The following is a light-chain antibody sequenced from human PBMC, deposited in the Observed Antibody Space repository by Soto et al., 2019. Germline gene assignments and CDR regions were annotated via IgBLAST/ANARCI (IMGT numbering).Light chain of an antibody. V-gene: IGKV3-20*01. CDR3: QQYGSSPPWT. Sequence: EIVLTQSPGTLSLSPGERATLSCRASQIVSSSYLAWYQQKPGQAPRLLIYGASSRATGIPDRFSGSGSGTDFTLTISRLAPEDFAVYYCQQYGSSPPWTFGQGTKVDIK. CDR2: GAS. CDR1: QIVSSSY. J-gene: IGKJ1*01.